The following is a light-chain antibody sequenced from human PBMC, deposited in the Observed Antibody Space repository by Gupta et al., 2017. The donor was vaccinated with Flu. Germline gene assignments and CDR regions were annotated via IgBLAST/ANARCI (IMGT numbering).Light chain of an antibody. CDR2: DVN. CDR3: CSYTRSSTYV. Sequence: QSALTQPASVSGSPGKSITIPCTGTSSDVGGYYSVSWYQLPPGKAPKLMIYDVNKRPSGVSDRFSGSKSGNTASLTISGLQAEDEADYYCCSYTRSSTYVFGTGTKVTVL. CDR1: SSDVGGYYS. J-gene: IGLJ1*01. V-gene: IGLV2-14*01.